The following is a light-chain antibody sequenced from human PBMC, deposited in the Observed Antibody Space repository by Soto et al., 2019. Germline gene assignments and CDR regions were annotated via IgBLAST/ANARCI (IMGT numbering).Light chain of an antibody. CDR2: GAS. CDR1: QSVGSN. CDR3: QQYNNWPLT. V-gene: IGKV3-15*01. J-gene: IGKJ3*01. Sequence: EIVMTQSPATLSLSPGERATLSCRASQSVGSNLAWYQQKPGQAPRLLIYGASSRATGIPARFSGSGSGKEFTLTISSLQSEDFAVYYCQQYNNWPLTFGPGTEVEI.